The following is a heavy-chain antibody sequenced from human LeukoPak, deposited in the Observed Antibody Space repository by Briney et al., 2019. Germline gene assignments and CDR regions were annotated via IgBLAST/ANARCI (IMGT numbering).Heavy chain of an antibody. CDR1: GGSFGGYY. J-gene: IGHJ4*02. CDR3: AREGYYYDSSGYYYFNLPFDY. CDR2: INDSGST. D-gene: IGHD3-22*01. V-gene: IGHV4-34*01. Sequence: TSETLSLTCAVYGGSFGGYYWTWIRQPPGKGLEWIGAINDSGSTNYNPSLKSRVTISVDTSKNQFSLKLSSVTAADTAVYYCAREGYYYDSSGYYYFNLPFDYWGQGTLVTVSS.